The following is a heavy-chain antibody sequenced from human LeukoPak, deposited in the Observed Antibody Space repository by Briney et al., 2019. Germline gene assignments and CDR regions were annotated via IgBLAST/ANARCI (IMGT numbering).Heavy chain of an antibody. CDR1: GDSVSNNNDA. Sequence: SQTLSLTCAISGDSVSNNNDAWNWIRQSPSRGLEWLGRTYYRSQWHNDYARSVMGRISVDPDTSKNQFSLHLSSVTPDDTAVYYCAGGYAFDVWGQGTVVTVSS. CDR2: TYYRSQWHN. CDR3: AGGYAFDV. V-gene: IGHV6-1*01. J-gene: IGHJ3*01.